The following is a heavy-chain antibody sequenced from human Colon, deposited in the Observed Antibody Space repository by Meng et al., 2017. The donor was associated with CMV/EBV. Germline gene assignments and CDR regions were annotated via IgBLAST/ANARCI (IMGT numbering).Heavy chain of an antibody. V-gene: IGHV3-13*01. D-gene: IGHD6-13*01. J-gene: IGHJ6*02. Sequence: GESLKISCAASGFTFSSYDMHWVRQATGKGLEWVSAIGTAGDTYYPGSVKGRFTISRENAKNSLYLQMNSLRAEDTAIYYCARDRQLFVWGQGTTVTVSS. CDR2: IGTAGDT. CDR3: ARDRQLFV. CDR1: GFTFSSYD.